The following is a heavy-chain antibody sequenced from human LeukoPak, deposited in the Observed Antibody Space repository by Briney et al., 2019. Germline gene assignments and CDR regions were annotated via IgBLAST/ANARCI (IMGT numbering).Heavy chain of an antibody. CDR2: ININSGKT. J-gene: IGHJ4*02. Sequence: GASVKVSCKASGYTFTSYVMNWVRQAPGRGLEWMGWININSGKTSYAEGFTGRFVFSLDTSVSTAYLQISSLKAEDTAVYYCARAGSTTWSLYHFDNWGQGTLVTVSS. D-gene: IGHD3-16*02. V-gene: IGHV7-4-1*01. CDR1: GYTFTSYV. CDR3: ARAGSTTWSLYHFDN.